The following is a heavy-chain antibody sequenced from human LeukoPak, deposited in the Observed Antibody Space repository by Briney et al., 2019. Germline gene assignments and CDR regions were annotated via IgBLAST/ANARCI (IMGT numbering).Heavy chain of an antibody. V-gene: IGHV3-7*04. J-gene: IGHJ4*02. CDR3: ARGRGCSTMACYPDY. CDR2: IKQDGSEK. D-gene: IGHD3-10*01. Sequence: GGSLRLSCAASGFTFSTYAMHWVRQAPGKGLEWVANIKQDGSEKYYVDSVKGRFTISRDNAKNSLYLQMNSLRAEDTALYYCARGRGCSTMACYPDYWGQGTLVTVSS. CDR1: GFTFSTYA.